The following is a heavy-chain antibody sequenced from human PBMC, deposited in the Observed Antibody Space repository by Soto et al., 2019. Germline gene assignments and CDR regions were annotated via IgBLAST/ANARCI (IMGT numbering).Heavy chain of an antibody. V-gene: IGHV4-61*01. CDR2: IYYSGST. D-gene: IGHD3-16*01. CDR1: GDSVGNGPYY. J-gene: IGHJ6*02. Sequence: QVRLQESGPGLVKPSETLSLSCLVSGDSVGNGPYYWSWIRQSPGEGLEWIAYIYYSGSTNVNPSLESRANNSIDQSHVQFFMDLRPVYGAARAVYFCAGIRSSCHEGGFFFFYGLGVWGQGTTVAISS. CDR3: AGIRSSCHEGGFFFFYGLGV.